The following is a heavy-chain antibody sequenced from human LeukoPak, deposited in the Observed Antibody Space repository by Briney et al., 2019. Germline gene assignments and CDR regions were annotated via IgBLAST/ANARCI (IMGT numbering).Heavy chain of an antibody. CDR2: ISGSGGST. CDR3: AKDRLVVVPAAPFDY. CDR1: GFTFSSYA. J-gene: IGHJ4*02. D-gene: IGHD2-2*01. Sequence: PGGSLRLSCAASGFTFSSYAMSWVRQAPGKGLERVSAISGSGGSTYYADSVKGRFTISRDNSKNTLYLQMNSLRAEDTAVYYCAKDRLVVVPAAPFDYWGQGTLVTVSS. V-gene: IGHV3-23*01.